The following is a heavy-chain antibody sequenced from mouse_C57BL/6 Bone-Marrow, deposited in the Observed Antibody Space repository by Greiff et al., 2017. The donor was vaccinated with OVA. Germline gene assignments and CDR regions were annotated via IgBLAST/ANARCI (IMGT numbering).Heavy chain of an antibody. Sequence: QVQLQQSGAELARPGASVKLSCKASGYTFTSYGISWVKQRTGQGLEWIGEIYPRSGNTYYNEQFKGKATLTADKSSSTAYMELRSLTSEDSAVYFCARSRVYYGNYQDFDYWGQGTTLTVSS. V-gene: IGHV1-81*01. J-gene: IGHJ2*01. CDR3: ARSRVYYGNYQDFDY. CDR1: GYTFTSYG. CDR2: IYPRSGNT. D-gene: IGHD2-1*01.